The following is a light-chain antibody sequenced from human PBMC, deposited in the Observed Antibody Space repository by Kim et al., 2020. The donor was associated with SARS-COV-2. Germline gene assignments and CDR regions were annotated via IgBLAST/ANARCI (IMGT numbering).Light chain of an antibody. CDR2: KSS. V-gene: IGKV1-5*03. J-gene: IGKJ4*01. CDR1: RSVETW. Sequence: SVGDRVTITCRASRSVETWLAWYQQKPGKAPKRLIYKSSRLESGVPSRFSGTGSGTEFTLTISSLQPDDFATYYCQQYVTYSPLTFGGGTKVDIK. CDR3: QQYVTYSPLT.